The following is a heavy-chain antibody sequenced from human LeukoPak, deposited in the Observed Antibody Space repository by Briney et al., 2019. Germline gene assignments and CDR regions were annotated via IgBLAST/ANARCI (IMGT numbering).Heavy chain of an antibody. Sequence: SETLSLTCTVSGGSITSGSYYWSWIRQPAWKGLEWFGRIYTSGSTNYNRSLMSRVTISVDTSKNQFSLKLSSVTAADTAVYYCARASYYDSSQEVRQIWGQGTMVTVSS. CDR2: IYTSGST. CDR3: ARASYYDSSQEVRQI. J-gene: IGHJ3*02. V-gene: IGHV4-61*02. D-gene: IGHD3-22*01. CDR1: GGSITSGSYY.